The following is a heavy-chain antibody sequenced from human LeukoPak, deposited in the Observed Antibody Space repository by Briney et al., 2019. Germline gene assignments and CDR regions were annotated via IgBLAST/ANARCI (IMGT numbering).Heavy chain of an antibody. J-gene: IGHJ4*02. V-gene: IGHV1-46*01. Sequence: ASVKVSCKASGYTFTSYYIHWVRQAPGQGLEWMGIINPSGGSTSYAQKFQGRVTMTRGTSTSTVYMELSSLRSEDTAVYYCARGVRWLQSPVLAYFDYWGQGTLVTVSS. CDR2: INPSGGST. D-gene: IGHD5-24*01. CDR1: GYTFTSYY. CDR3: ARGVRWLQSPVLAYFDY.